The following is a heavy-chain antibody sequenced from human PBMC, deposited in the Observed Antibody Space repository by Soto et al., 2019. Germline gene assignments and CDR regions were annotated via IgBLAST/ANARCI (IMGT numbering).Heavy chain of an antibody. CDR2: IYYSGST. J-gene: IGHJ5*02. CDR3: ARAYTEYSSSRENWFDP. D-gene: IGHD6-6*01. V-gene: IGHV4-31*03. CDR1: GGSISSGGYY. Sequence: SETLSLTCTVSGGSISSGGYYWSWIRQHPGKGLEWIGYIYYSGSTYYNPSLKSRVTISVDTSKNQFSLKLSSVTAADTAVYYCARAYTEYSSSRENWFDPWGQGTLVTVSS.